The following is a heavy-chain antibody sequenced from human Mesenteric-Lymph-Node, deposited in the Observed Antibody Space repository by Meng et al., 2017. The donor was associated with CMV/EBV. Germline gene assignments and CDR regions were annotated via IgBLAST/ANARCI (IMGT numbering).Heavy chain of an antibody. CDR3: AKATNDYGYSSGFLEK. J-gene: IGHJ4*02. Sequence: GGSLRLSCAASGFTFSSYGMHWVRQAPGKGLEWVSAISGSGGSTYYADSVKGRFTISRDNSKNTLYLQMNSLRAEDTAIYYCAKATNDYGYSSGFLEKWGQGTVVTVSS. CDR1: GFTFSSYG. CDR2: ISGSGGST. D-gene: IGHD6-19*01. V-gene: IGHV3-23*01.